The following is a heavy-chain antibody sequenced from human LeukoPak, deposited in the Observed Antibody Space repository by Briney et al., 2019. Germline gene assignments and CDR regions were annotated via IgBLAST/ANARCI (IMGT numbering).Heavy chain of an antibody. J-gene: IGHJ4*02. CDR2: IYYSGST. Sequence: SETLSLTCTVSGGSINSSSYYWGWIRQPPGKGLEWIGSIYYSGSTYYNPSLKSRVTISVDTSKNQFSLKLNSVTAADTAVYYCARDSRITWLYYWGQGTLVSVSS. CDR3: ARDSRITWLYY. CDR1: GGSINSSSYY. D-gene: IGHD5-12*01. V-gene: IGHV4-39*07.